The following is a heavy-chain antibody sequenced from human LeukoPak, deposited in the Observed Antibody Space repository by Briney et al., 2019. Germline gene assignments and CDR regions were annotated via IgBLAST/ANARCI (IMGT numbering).Heavy chain of an antibody. D-gene: IGHD3-9*01. CDR1: GYTFTSYY. CDR3: AREGLLTYPFDI. J-gene: IGHJ3*02. V-gene: IGHV1-46*01. Sequence: ASVKVSCKASGYTFTSYYMHWVRQAPGQGLEWMGIINPSGGSTSYAQKFQGRVTMTRDMSTSTVYMELSSLRSEDTAVYYCAREGLLTYPFDIWGQGTMVTVSS. CDR2: INPSGGST.